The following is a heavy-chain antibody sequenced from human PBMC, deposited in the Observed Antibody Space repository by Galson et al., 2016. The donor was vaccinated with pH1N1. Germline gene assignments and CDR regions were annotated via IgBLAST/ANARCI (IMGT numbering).Heavy chain of an antibody. CDR3: AKDLLTPGMTPVINPDDY. CDR1: GFSFSRYG. Sequence: SLRLSCAAAGFSFSRYGFHWVRQAPGKGLEWVAFIRTDGINKNYADSVKGRFTISRDNSRNTLFLQMNGLRAEDTAVYYCAKDLLTPGMTPVINPDDYWGQGTLVTVSS. CDR2: IRTDGINK. D-gene: IGHD4-17*01. V-gene: IGHV3-30*02. J-gene: IGHJ4*02.